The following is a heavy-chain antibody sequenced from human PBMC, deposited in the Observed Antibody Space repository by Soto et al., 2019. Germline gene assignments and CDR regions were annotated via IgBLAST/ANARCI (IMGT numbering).Heavy chain of an antibody. CDR1: GFTFSTYS. D-gene: IGHD6-19*01. V-gene: IGHV3-48*01. Sequence: EVQLVESGGGLVQPGGSLRLSCAASGFTFSTYSMNWVRQAPGKGLEWVSSISSSSTIYYADSVKGRFTISRDNVQNSLYLQMHSLRAEDTAVYYCARKRGSGWTFDYWGQGTLVTVSS. CDR3: ARKRGSGWTFDY. CDR2: ISSSSTI. J-gene: IGHJ4*02.